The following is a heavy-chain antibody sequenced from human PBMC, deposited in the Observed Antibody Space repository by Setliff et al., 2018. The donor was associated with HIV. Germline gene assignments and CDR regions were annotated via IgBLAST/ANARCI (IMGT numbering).Heavy chain of an antibody. Sequence: PWETLSLTCGVSGYSISSGYYWGWIRQPPGKGLEWIGSIYHNGITYYKSSLASRLTMSIDTSRNQFSLKLRSVTAADTAIYFCARFTVVVFGAGEPSWLDPWGQGILVTVSS. V-gene: IGHV4-38-2*01. CDR1: GYSISSGYY. J-gene: IGHJ5*02. CDR2: IYHNGIT. CDR3: ARFTVVVFGAGEPSWLDP. D-gene: IGHD2-15*01.